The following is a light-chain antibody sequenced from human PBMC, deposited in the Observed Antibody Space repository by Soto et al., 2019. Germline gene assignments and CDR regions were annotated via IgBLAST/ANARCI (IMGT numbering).Light chain of an antibody. CDR2: DAS. Sequence: EIVITQSPATMSVSPGEGVTLSCRASQSISNKLAWYHQKPGKAPRLLIYDASTRATGVPARFSGSWSGTEDSLTVSSLQSEGLAVYYCQHSSDWCWAFGQGTKVDI. V-gene: IGKV3-15*01. J-gene: IGKJ1*01. CDR1: QSISNK. CDR3: QHSSDWCWA.